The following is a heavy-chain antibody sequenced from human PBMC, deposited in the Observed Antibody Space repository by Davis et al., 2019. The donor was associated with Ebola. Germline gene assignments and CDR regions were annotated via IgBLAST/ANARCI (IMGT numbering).Heavy chain of an antibody. V-gene: IGHV3-9*01. CDR3: AKDDAFDI. Sequence: PGGSLRLSCAASGFTFGDFAMHWVRQAPGKGLEWVSGLSWNGDNIRYADSVEGRFTISRDNAKNSLYLQMNSLRTEDTALYYCAKDDAFDIWGQGTMVTVSS. J-gene: IGHJ3*02. CDR1: GFTFGDFA. CDR2: LSWNGDNI.